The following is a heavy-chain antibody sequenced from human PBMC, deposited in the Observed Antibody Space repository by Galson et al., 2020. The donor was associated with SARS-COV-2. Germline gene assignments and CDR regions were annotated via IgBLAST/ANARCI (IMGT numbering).Heavy chain of an antibody. CDR3: ARGGAASPSDY. D-gene: IGHD1-26*01. Sequence: SQTLSLTCTVSGDSISSSTYYWVWIRQPPGKGLEWIGSILHSGTTYYNPSLKSRITITTHTSKNQFSLRLTSVTAADTAVYYCARGGAASPSDYWGQGTLVTVSS. CDR2: ILHSGTT. V-gene: IGHV4-39*07. CDR1: GDSISSSTYY. J-gene: IGHJ4*02.